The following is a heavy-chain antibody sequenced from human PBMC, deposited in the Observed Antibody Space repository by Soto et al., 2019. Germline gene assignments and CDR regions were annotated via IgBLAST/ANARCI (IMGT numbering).Heavy chain of an antibody. CDR3: ERGPGGPDAFDI. CDR2: ISSSGSTI. Sequence: GGSLRLSCAASGFTFSSYEMNWVRQAPGKGLEWVSYISSSGSTIYNADSVKGRFTIARDNAKNSLYLQMNSLRGEDTAVYYCERGPGGPDAFDIWGEGTMV. CDR1: GFTFSSYE. V-gene: IGHV3-48*03. D-gene: IGHD3-16*01. J-gene: IGHJ3*02.